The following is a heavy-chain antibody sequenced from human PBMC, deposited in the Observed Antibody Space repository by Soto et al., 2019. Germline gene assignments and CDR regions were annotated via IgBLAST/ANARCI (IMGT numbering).Heavy chain of an antibody. Sequence: QVQLVESGGGVVEPGRSLRLSCAASGFTFSSYAMHWVRQAPGKGLEWVAMISHDGSITYYSDSVKGRFTMSRDNSNNTLFLQMSSLRSEDTAIYYCAKDEYWESHFYYFMDLWGRGTTVTVSS. CDR3: AKDEYWESHFYYFMDL. J-gene: IGHJ6*03. CDR2: ISHDGSIT. D-gene: IGHD3-16*01. V-gene: IGHV3-30*15. CDR1: GFTFSSYA.